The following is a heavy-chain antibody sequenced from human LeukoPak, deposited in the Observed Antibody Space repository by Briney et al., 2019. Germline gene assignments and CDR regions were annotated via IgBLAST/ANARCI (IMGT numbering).Heavy chain of an antibody. CDR2: TTSGGTYT. CDR1: GFTFSTYN. J-gene: IGHJ4*02. D-gene: IGHD3-9*01. CDR3: ARGHYDILTASYKWTPDY. V-gene: IGHV3-21*06. Sequence: PGGSLRLSCAASGFTFSTYNMNWVRQAPGKGLEWVSSTTSGGTYTYYADSVKGRFTTSRDNAKNSLSLQLSSLRAEDTAVYYCARGHYDILTASYKWTPDYWGQGILVTVSS.